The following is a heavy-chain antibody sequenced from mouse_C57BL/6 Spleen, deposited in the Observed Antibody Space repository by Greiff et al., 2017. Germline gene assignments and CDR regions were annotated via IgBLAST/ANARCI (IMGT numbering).Heavy chain of an antibody. Sequence: VQLQQSGPELVKPGASVKISCKASGYTFTDYYMTWVKQSPGKSLEWIGDINPNNGGTSYNQKFKGKATLTVDKSSSTAYMELRSLTSEDSAVYYCERRGAMGVRQGYAMDYWGQGTSVTVSS. CDR1: GYTFTDYY. D-gene: IGHD2-14*01. V-gene: IGHV1-26*01. J-gene: IGHJ4*01. CDR2: INPNNGGT. CDR3: ERRGAMGVRQGYAMDY.